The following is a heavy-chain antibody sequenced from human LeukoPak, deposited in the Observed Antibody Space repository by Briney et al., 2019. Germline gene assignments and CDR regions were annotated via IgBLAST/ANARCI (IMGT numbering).Heavy chain of an antibody. V-gene: IGHV1-2*02. J-gene: IGHJ4*02. CDR2: INPNSGGT. Sequence: ASVKVSCKASGYTFTGYYMHWVRQAPGQGLEWMGWINPNSGGTNYAQKFQGRVTMTRDTSISTAYMELSRLRSDDTAVYYCAKGSSEYSSSTSYFDNWGQGTLLTVSS. D-gene: IGHD6-6*01. CDR3: AKGSSEYSSSTSYFDN. CDR1: GYTFTGYY.